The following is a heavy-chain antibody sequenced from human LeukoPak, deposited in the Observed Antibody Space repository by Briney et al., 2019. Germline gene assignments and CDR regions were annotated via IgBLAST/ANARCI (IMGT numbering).Heavy chain of an antibody. J-gene: IGHJ4*02. CDR1: VYTFTVYY. V-gene: IGHV1-2*02. D-gene: IGHD6-13*01. CDR3: ARGYSSSFKRYFDY. CDR2: INPNSGAT. Sequence: GASVTVSFKSSVYTFTVYYIHWVRHAPGQGLEWMGWINPNSGATNYAQNFQGRVTIARDTSISTTYMELSRLRSDDTAVYYCARGYSSSFKRYFDYWGQGALVTVSS.